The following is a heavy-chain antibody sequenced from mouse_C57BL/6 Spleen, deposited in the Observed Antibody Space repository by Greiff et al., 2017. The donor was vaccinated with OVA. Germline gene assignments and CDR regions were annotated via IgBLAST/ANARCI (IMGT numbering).Heavy chain of an antibody. D-gene: IGHD2-3*01. V-gene: IGHV2-9-1*01. CDR2: IWTGGGT. CDR1: GFSLTSYA. Sequence: VQLQQSGPGLVAPSQSLSITCTVSGFSLTSYAISWVRQPPGKGLEWLGVIWTGGGTNYNSALKSRLSISKDNSKSQVFLKMNSLQTDDTARYYCARGAYDGYYGGYFDVWGTGTTVTVSS. J-gene: IGHJ1*03. CDR3: ARGAYDGYYGGYFDV.